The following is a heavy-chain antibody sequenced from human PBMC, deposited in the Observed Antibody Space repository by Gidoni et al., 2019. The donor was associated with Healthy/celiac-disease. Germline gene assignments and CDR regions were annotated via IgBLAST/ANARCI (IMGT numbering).Heavy chain of an antibody. Sequence: QVQLQESGPGLVKPSQTLSLTCTVSGGSISSGSYYWSWIRQPAGKGLEWIGRIYPSGSTNYNPSLKSRVTISVDTSKNQFSLKLSSVTAADTAVYYCARTYYYDSSGRFDPWGQGTLVTVSS. CDR1: GGSISSGSYY. CDR3: ARTYYYDSSGRFDP. V-gene: IGHV4-61*02. CDR2: IYPSGST. D-gene: IGHD3-22*01. J-gene: IGHJ5*02.